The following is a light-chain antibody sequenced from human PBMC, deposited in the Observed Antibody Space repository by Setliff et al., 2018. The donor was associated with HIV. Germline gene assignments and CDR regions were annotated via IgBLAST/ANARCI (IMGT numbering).Light chain of an antibody. CDR1: NIGSKS. Sequence: SYELTQPPSVSVAPGKTARITCGGNNIGSKSVHWYQQKPGQSPVLVIFHDTERPSGISERFSGSNSGNTATLTISGTQAVDEADYYCQAWGNSSWVFGRGTK. V-gene: IGLV3-21*01. J-gene: IGLJ2*01. CDR2: HDT. CDR3: QAWGNSSWV.